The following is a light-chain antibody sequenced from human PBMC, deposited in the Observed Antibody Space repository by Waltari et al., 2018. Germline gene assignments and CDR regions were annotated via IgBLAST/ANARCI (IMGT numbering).Light chain of an antibody. V-gene: IGLV1-44*01. Sequence: QSVLTQPPSASGTPGQRVTIPCSGSAPNLGGNPVTWDQQLPGKAPKLLIYRSDQRPSGVPDRFSASKTGTSASLAISGLQSEDEADYFCASWDDSLNGHWVFGGGTKVTVL. CDR1: APNLGGNP. J-gene: IGLJ3*02. CDR3: ASWDDSLNGHWV. CDR2: RSD.